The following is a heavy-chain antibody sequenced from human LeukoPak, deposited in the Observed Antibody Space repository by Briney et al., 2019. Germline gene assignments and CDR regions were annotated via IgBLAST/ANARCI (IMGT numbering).Heavy chain of an antibody. V-gene: IGHV3-7*01. D-gene: IGHD5-18*01. J-gene: IGHJ4*02. CDR2: INQDSSEK. CDR1: GFIFSNYW. CDR3: ARDLSGVTGYTYGRGIDY. Sequence: GGSLRLSCAASGFIFSNYWMSWVRQAPGKGLEWAANINQDSSEKYYVDSVKGRFTISRDNAKNSLYLQLNTLRPEDTAVYYCARDLSGVTGYTYGRGIDYWGQGTLVTVSS.